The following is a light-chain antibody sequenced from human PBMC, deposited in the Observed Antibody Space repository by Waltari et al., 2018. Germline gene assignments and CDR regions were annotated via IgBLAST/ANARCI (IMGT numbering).Light chain of an antibody. J-gene: IGLJ1*01. CDR1: TSDVGNYDL. V-gene: IGLV2-23*02. Sequence: QSALTQPASVSGPPGQSITISCTGTTSDVGNYDLVPWDPQHPGKAPKLLICVVIKRPSGGSSRFSGSKSGNTASPTISGLQAEDEADYYSSSYAGRGTYVFGSGTKVTVL. CDR2: VVI. CDR3: SSYAGRGTYV.